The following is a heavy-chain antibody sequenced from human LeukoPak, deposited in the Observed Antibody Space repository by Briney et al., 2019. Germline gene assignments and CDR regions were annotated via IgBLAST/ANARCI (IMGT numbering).Heavy chain of an antibody. CDR1: GLTFNDYA. D-gene: IGHD3-16*01. CDR2: ISWNSGNI. J-gene: IGHJ4*02. Sequence: QPGRSLRLSCAASGLTFNDYAMHWVRQVPGKGLEWVSGISWNSGNIGYADSVKGRFTISRDNAKNTLYLQMNSLRAEDTAIYYCANRGRMAVGSYYFDYWGQGTLVTVSS. CDR3: ANRGRMAVGSYYFDY. V-gene: IGHV3-9*01.